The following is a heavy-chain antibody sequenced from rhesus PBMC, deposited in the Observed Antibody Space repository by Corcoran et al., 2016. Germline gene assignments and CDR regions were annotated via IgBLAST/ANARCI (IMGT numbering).Heavy chain of an antibody. J-gene: IGHJ3*01. CDR3: ATRSNVYGSDAFDF. V-gene: IGHV1-111*02. CDR2: VDPEDGEA. D-gene: IGHD1-44*02. Sequence: EVQLVQSGAEVKKPGASVKISCKASGYTFTDYYLHWVRHAPGKGLEWMGRVDPEDGEAIHAQKFQDRGTITADTSTDTAYMELSSLRSEDTAVYYCATRSNVYGSDAFDFWGQGLRVTVSS. CDR1: GYTFTDYY.